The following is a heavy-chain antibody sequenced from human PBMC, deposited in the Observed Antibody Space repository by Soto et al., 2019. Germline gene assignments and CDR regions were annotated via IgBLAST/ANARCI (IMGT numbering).Heavy chain of an antibody. J-gene: IGHJ6*03. V-gene: IGHV4-39*01. CDR2: IYYSGST. Sequence: SETLSLTCTVSGGSISSSSYYWGWIRQPPGKGLEWIGSIYYSGSTYYNPSLKSRVTISVDTSKNQFSLKLSSVTAADTAVYYCARHLTYYDFPEYYMDVWGKGTTVTVSS. CDR3: ARHLTYYDFPEYYMDV. D-gene: IGHD3-3*01. CDR1: GGSISSSSYY.